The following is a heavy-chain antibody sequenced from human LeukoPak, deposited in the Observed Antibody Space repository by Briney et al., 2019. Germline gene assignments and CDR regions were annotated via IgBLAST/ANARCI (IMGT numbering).Heavy chain of an antibody. CDR2: ITSSGSTI. D-gene: IGHD3-22*01. CDR3: AREDSSGWYRN. CDR1: GFTFSSYE. V-gene: IGHV3-48*03. J-gene: IGHJ4*02. Sequence: RGCLRLSCAASGFTFSSYEMNWVRQAPGKGLEWVSYITSSGSTIYYADSVKGRFTISRDNAKNSLYLQMNSLRAEVTAVDYCAREDSSGWYRNCGEGTLVTVSS.